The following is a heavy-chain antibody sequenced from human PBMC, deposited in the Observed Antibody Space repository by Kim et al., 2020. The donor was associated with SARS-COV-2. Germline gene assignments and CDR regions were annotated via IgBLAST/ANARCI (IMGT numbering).Heavy chain of an antibody. J-gene: IGHJ4*02. V-gene: IGHV1-8*01. Sequence: YAQKFQGRVTMTRNTSISTAYMELSSLRSEDTVVYYCARGSRTSSSWYGYWGQGTLVTVSS. CDR3: ARGSRTSSSWYGY. D-gene: IGHD6-13*01.